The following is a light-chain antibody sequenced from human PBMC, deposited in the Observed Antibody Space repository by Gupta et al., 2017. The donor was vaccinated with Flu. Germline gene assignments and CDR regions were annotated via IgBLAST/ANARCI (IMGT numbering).Light chain of an antibody. Sequence: RSTFSCSGSSSNVGSNYVYWYHQLPASAPSLLIYMHDQRLSAVPARFSGSKSATSASVATTWLRAEEEADYYCASWDANMSSWVFGGGTKLTVL. V-gene: IGLV1-47*01. CDR2: MHD. CDR1: SSNVGSNY. J-gene: IGLJ3*02. CDR3: ASWDANMSSWV.